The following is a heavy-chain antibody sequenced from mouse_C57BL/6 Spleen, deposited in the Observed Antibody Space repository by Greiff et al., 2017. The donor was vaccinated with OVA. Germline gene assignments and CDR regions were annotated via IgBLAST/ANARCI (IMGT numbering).Heavy chain of an antibody. D-gene: IGHD1-1*01. V-gene: IGHV5-6*01. CDR2: ISSGGSYT. Sequence: EVHLVESGGDLVKPGGSLKLSCAASGFTFSSYGMSWVRQTPDKRLEWVATISSGGSYTYYPDSVKGRFTISRDNAKNTLYLQMSSLKSEDTAMYYCARQFSIGYGSSYFDYWGQGTTLTVSS. CDR1: GFTFSSYG. CDR3: ARQFSIGYGSSYFDY. J-gene: IGHJ2*01.